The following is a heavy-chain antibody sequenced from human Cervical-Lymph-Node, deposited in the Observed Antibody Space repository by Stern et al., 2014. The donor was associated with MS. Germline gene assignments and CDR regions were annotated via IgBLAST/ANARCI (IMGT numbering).Heavy chain of an antibody. CDR3: AKEKQYTYGLDY. Sequence: VQLVESGAEVKKPGASVKVSCKASGYTFTDYYMHWVRQAPGQGLEWMGWINPKNGGTVYAQKYRGRVTMTRDTSIATSYMELSSLTSDDSAFYYCAKEKQYTYGLDYWGQGTLVTVSS. CDR2: INPKNGGT. V-gene: IGHV1-2*02. CDR1: GYTFTDYY. J-gene: IGHJ4*02. D-gene: IGHD5-18*01.